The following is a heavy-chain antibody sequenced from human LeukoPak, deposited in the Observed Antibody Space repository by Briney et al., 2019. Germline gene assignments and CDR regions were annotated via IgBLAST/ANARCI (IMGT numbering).Heavy chain of an antibody. CDR2: MYSGGST. CDR1: GFTVSTNY. D-gene: IGHD5-12*01. CDR3: ARELNIVTTIQYYFDY. Sequence: GGSLGLSCAASGFTVSTNYMAWVRQAPGKGLEWVSVMYSGGSTYYADSVKGRFTLSRDNSKNTLYLQMNSLRAEDTAVYYCARELNIVTTIQYYFDYWGQGTLVTVSS. V-gene: IGHV3-66*01. J-gene: IGHJ4*02.